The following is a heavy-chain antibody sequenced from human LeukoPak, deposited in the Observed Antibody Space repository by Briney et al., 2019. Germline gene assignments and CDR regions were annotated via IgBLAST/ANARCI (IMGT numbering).Heavy chain of an antibody. CDR3: ARARVYSSSSAPKGFDF. CDR2: ISPADSDT. Sequence: GESLKISCKGTGYNFTTYWIGWARQMPGKGLEWMGIISPADSDTRYSPSFQGQVTISADKSISTAYLQWSSLKASDTAMYYCARARVYSSSSAPKGFDFWGQGTLVTVSS. D-gene: IGHD6-6*01. V-gene: IGHV5-51*01. J-gene: IGHJ4*02. CDR1: GYNFTTYW.